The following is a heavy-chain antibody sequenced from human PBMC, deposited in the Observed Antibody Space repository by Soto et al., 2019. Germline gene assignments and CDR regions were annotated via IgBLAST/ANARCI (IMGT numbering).Heavy chain of an antibody. D-gene: IGHD3-9*01. V-gene: IGHV1-69*13. J-gene: IGHJ6*02. CDR1: GGNFRSEA. CDR2: IIPMFSTP. Sequence: ASVKVSCKASGGNFRSEAISWVRQAPGHGLEWMGRIIPMFSTPHYAQKFQGRVTIIADESTTTVNMEMRGLTYEDTAVYYCARAQFSDILTADDYGMDVWGQGTSVTAP. CDR3: ARAQFSDILTADDYGMDV.